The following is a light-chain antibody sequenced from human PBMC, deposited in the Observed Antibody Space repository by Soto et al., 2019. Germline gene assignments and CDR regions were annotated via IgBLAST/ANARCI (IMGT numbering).Light chain of an antibody. CDR1: QDIINH. CDR2: GAS. V-gene: IGKV1-27*01. Sequence: DIQMTQSPSSLSSSVGDTVTITCRASQDIINHLAWYQQRPGKVPNLLIYGASTLHSGVPSRFRGSGSGTHFTLTISSLQPEDVAIYYCQNYPPAPGTFGQGTRLEIK. J-gene: IGKJ5*01. CDR3: QNYPPAPGT.